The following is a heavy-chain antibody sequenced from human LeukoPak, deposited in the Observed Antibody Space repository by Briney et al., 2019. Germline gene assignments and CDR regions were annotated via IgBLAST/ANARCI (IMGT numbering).Heavy chain of an antibody. Sequence: TGGSLRLSCAASGFTFSSYALSWVRQAPGKGLEWVSAISVSGGSAFYADSVRGRFTISRDNSKNTLYLQMDSLRVEDTALYYCAKTLLPGRSRLDYWGQGSLVAVSS. CDR2: ISVSGGSA. V-gene: IGHV3-23*01. CDR1: GFTFSSYA. D-gene: IGHD2/OR15-2a*01. CDR3: AKTLLPGRSRLDY. J-gene: IGHJ4*02.